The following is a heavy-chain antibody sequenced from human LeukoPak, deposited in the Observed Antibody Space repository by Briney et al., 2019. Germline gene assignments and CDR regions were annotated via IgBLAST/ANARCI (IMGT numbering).Heavy chain of an antibody. V-gene: IGHV4-59*01. CDR3: ARTLLLWFGEPSFDY. J-gene: IGHJ4*02. Sequence: SETLSLTCTVSGGSISSYYWSWIRQPPGKGLEWIGYIYYSGSTNYSPSLKSRVTISVDTSKNQFSLKLSSVTAADTAVYYCARTLLLWFGEPSFDYWGQGTLVTVSS. D-gene: IGHD3-10*01. CDR1: GGSISSYY. CDR2: IYYSGST.